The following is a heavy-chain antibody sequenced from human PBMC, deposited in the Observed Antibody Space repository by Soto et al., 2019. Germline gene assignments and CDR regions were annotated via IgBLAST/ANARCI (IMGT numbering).Heavy chain of an antibody. D-gene: IGHD6-13*01. J-gene: IGHJ6*02. V-gene: IGHV1-18*01. CDR1: GYTFTSYG. CDR2: ISAYNGNT. CDR3: ARDQFSSSWYYYYGMDV. Sequence: QVQLVQSGAEVKKPGASVKVSCKASGYTFTSYGISWVRQAPGQGLEWMGWISAYNGNTNYAQKLQGRVTMTTDTSTSTAYMELRILRSDDTAVYYCARDQFSSSWYYYYGMDVWGQGTTVTVSS.